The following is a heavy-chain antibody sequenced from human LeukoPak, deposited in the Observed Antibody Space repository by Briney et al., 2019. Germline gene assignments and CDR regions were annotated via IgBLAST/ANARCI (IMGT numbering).Heavy chain of an antibody. CDR2: ISGSGGST. D-gene: IGHD3-3*01. Sequence: PGGSLRLSCAASGFTFSSYAMSWVRQAPGKGLEWISAISGSGGSTYYADSVKGRFTISRDNSKNTLYLQVNSLRAEDTAVYYCANTNMVFWSGYSFWFDPWGQGTLVTVSS. CDR3: ANTNMVFWSGYSFWFDP. J-gene: IGHJ5*02. CDR1: GFTFSSYA. V-gene: IGHV3-23*01.